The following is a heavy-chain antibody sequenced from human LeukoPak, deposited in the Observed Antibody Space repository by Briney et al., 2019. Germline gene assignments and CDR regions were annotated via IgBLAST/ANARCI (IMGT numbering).Heavy chain of an antibody. CDR1: GYSLTSEW. J-gene: IGHJ4*02. CDR3: ARHQPSVAFDY. Sequence: GECLKKSCEGSGYSLTSEWISGVRQMPGKGLEWMGRIDPSDSYTNYSPSFQGHVTISADKSISTAYLQWSSLKASDTAMYYCARHQPSVAFDYWGQGTLVTVSS. CDR2: IDPSDSYT. V-gene: IGHV5-10-1*01. D-gene: IGHD6-19*01.